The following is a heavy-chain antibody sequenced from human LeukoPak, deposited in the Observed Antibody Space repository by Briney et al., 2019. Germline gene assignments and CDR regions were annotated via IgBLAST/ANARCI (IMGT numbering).Heavy chain of an antibody. V-gene: IGHV1-69*13. J-gene: IGHJ6*02. D-gene: IGHD4-23*01. CDR1: GGAFSSYA. CDR2: IIPIFGTA. CDR3: ARETLGGRGYYYYGMDV. Sequence: ASVKVSCKASGGAFSSYAISWVRQAPGQGLEWMGGIIPIFGTANYAQKFQGRVTITADESTSTAYMELSSLRSEDTAVYYCARETLGGRGYYYYGMDVWGQGTTVTVSS.